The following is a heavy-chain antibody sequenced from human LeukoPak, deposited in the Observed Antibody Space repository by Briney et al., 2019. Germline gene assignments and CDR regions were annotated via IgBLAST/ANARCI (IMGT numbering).Heavy chain of an antibody. CDR2: ITISGSII. Sequence: GGSLRLSCAAYGFTFSSHEMNWVRQAPGKGLEWVSYITISGSIIYYADSVKGRFNISRDNSKNTLYLQMNSLRVEDTAVYYCAREEFRGSGFQHWGQGTVVTVSS. CDR1: GFTFSSHE. J-gene: IGHJ1*01. D-gene: IGHD3-16*01. CDR3: AREEFRGSGFQH. V-gene: IGHV3-48*03.